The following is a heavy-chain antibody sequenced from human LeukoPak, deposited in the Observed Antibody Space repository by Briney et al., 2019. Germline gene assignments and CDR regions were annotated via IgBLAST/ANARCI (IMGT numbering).Heavy chain of an antibody. D-gene: IGHD4-17*01. Sequence: GASVKVSCKVSGYTFTSYGIGWVRQAPGQGLEWMGWISAYNGNTNYARKLQGRVTMTTDTSTSTAYMELRSLRSDDTAVYYCARWGDYGDPLDYWGQGTLVTVSS. CDR2: ISAYNGNT. V-gene: IGHV1-18*01. CDR3: ARWGDYGDPLDY. J-gene: IGHJ4*02. CDR1: GYTFTSYG.